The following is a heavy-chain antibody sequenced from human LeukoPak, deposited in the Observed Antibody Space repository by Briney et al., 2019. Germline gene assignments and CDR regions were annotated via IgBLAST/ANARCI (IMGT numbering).Heavy chain of an antibody. J-gene: IGHJ4*02. Sequence: GGSLRLSCAASGFTFSSYSMNWVRQAPGKGLEWVSSITSDSRYMYYADSVKGRFTISRDNAKNSLYLQMNSLRAEDTAVYYCARDRDYSFDFWGQGTLVTVSS. V-gene: IGHV3-21*01. CDR2: ITSDSRYM. CDR1: GFTFSSYS. CDR3: ARDRDYSFDF.